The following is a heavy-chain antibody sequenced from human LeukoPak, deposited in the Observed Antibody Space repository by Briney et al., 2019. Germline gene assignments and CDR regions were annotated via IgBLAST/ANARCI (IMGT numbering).Heavy chain of an antibody. Sequence: GGSLRLSCAASGFTFSSFEINWVRQAAGKGLEWSSYISRDSSTISYADSVKGRFTITRDNAKSSLYLQMNSLRDEDTAVYYYARESVVRGLDYWGQGTLVTVSS. J-gene: IGHJ4*02. CDR2: ISRDSSTI. D-gene: IGHD3-10*01. V-gene: IGHV3-48*02. CDR1: GFTFSSFE. CDR3: ARESVVRGLDY.